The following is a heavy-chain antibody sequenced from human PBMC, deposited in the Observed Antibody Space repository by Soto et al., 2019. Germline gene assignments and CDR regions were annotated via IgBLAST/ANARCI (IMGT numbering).Heavy chain of an antibody. D-gene: IGHD7-27*01. CDR2: IIPISSTT. V-gene: IGHV1-69*01. J-gene: IGHJ6*02. Sequence: QVELVQSGAEVTKPVSSVRVSCKASGGNFITFAISWVLQAPGQGLEWMGEIIPISSTTKSAHKFQDRVTISADGSSSTVHMELRSLNSENTASYFCAKKLGIDPFGSYGLDVWVQGTKVTVSS. CDR1: GGNFITFA. CDR3: AKKLGIDPFGSYGLDV.